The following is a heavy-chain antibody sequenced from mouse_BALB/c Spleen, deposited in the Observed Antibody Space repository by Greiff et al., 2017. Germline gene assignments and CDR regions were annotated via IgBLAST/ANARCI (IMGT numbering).Heavy chain of an antibody. J-gene: IGHJ4*01. D-gene: IGHD2-1*01. CDR3: ARRGYGNPYYAMDY. CDR1: GFTFSSFG. CDR2: ISSGSSTI. Sequence: EVKLMESGGGLVQPGGSRKLSCAASGFTFSSFGMHWVRQAPEKGLEWVAYISSGSSTIYYADTVKGRFTISRDNPKNTLFLQMTSLRSEDTAMYYCARRGYGNPYYAMDYWGQGTSVTVSS. V-gene: IGHV5-17*02.